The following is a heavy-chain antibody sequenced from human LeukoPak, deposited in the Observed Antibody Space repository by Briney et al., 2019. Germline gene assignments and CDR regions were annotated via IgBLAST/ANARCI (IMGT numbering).Heavy chain of an antibody. V-gene: IGHV4-59*08. CDR1: GGSISSYY. CDR3: ARLSRGYPVGGRVTIAAAGTPFDY. D-gene: IGHD6-13*01. CDR2: IYYSGST. J-gene: IGHJ4*02. Sequence: SETLSLTCTVSGGSISSYYWSWIRQPPGKGLEWIGYIYYSGSTNYNPSLKSRVTISVDTSKNQFSLKLSSVTAADTAVYYCARLSRGYPVGGRVTIAAAGTPFDYWGQGTLVTVSS.